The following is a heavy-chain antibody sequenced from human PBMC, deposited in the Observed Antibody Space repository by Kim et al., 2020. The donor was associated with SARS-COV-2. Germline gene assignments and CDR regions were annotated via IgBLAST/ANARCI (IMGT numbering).Heavy chain of an antibody. CDR2: IYYSGST. CDR1: GGSISSSSYY. D-gene: IGHD3-9*01. V-gene: IGHV4-39*01. J-gene: IGHJ4*02. Sequence: SETLSLTCTVSGGSISSSSYYWGWIRQPPGKGLEWIGSIYYSGSTYYNPSLKSRVTISVDTSKNQFSLKLSSVTAADTAVYYCATLTGGIRYFDSLFDYWGQGTLVTVSS. CDR3: ATLTGGIRYFDSLFDY.